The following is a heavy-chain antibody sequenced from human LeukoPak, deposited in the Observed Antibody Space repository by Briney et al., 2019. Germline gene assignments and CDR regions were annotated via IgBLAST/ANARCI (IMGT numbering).Heavy chain of an antibody. J-gene: IGHJ5*02. CDR3: ARDDRNWNDDETGFDP. CDR2: IIPIFGTA. V-gene: IGHV1-69*13. CDR1: GYTFTSYD. Sequence: GASVKVSCKASGYTFTSYDINWVRQATGQGLEWMGGIIPIFGTANYAQKFQGRVTITADESTSTAYMELSSLRSEDTAVYYCARDDRNWNDDETGFDPWGQGTLVTVSS. D-gene: IGHD1-1*01.